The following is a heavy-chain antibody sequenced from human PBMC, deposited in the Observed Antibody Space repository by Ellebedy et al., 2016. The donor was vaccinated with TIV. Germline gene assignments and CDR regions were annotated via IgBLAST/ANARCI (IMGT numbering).Heavy chain of an antibody. Sequence: GGSLRLSCKGSGYSFTSYWIGWVRQMPGKGLEWMGIIYPGDSDTRYSPSFQGQVTISADKSISTAYLQWSSLKASDTAMYYCARPSGYSSGWYQDWGQGTLVTVSS. V-gene: IGHV5-51*01. CDR2: IYPGDSDT. CDR3: ARPSGYSSGWYQD. CDR1: GYSFTSYW. D-gene: IGHD6-19*01. J-gene: IGHJ4*02.